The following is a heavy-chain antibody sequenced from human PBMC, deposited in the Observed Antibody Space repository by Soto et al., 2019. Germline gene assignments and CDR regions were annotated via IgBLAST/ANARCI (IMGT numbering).Heavy chain of an antibody. Sequence: EVQLLESGGGLVQPGGSLRLSCAASGFTFSNYDMSWVRQAPGKGLEWVSALSGSGGSTYYADSVKGRYTISRDNSKKTLYLQMNSLRAEDTAVYYXAKGSXXXPLVWFDPWGQGTLVTVSS. J-gene: IGHJ5*02. D-gene: IGHD3-10*01. CDR2: LSGSGGST. CDR1: GFTFSNYD. V-gene: IGHV3-23*01. CDR3: AKGSXXXPLVWFDP.